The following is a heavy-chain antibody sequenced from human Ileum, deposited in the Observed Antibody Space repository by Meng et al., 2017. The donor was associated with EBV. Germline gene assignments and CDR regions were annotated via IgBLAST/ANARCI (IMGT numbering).Heavy chain of an antibody. D-gene: IGHD3-9*01. J-gene: IGHJ4*02. CDR2: IYQSGST. V-gene: IGHV4-4*03. Sequence: WAPGLLQPPGPPSLTCAVSGGSVSSGNWWSWVRQSPGKGLEWIGEIYQSGSTNYNPSLESRVTISLDKSENQLSLRLTSVTAADTAVYYCAREGGSFDILTGYDIWGQGTLVTVSS. CDR3: AREGGSFDILTGYDI. CDR1: GGSVSSGNW.